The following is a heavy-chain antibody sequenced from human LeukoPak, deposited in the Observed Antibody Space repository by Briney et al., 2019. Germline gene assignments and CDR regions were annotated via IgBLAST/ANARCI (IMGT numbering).Heavy chain of an antibody. Sequence: QTGGSLRLSCAASGFTFSSYGMHWVRQAPGKGLEWVAVISYDGSNKYYADSVKGRFTISRDNSKNTLYLQMNSLRAEDTAVYYCAKDFDWLFNYWGQGTLVTVSS. V-gene: IGHV3-30*18. CDR2: ISYDGSNK. J-gene: IGHJ4*02. CDR3: AKDFDWLFNY. CDR1: GFTFSSYG. D-gene: IGHD3-9*01.